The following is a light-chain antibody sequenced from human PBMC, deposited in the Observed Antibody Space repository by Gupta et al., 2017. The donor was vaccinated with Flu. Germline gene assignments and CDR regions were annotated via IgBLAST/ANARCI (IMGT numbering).Light chain of an antibody. CDR2: AAS. J-gene: IGKJ1*01. CDR3: QQSYDWTWT. Sequence: DLQLSHSPSSLSASAGDRVTITCRASQYINNNLDWYQQKPGKAPKLLIYAASIMERGVPSRFSGGGSGADFTLTITSLQPEDFAIYYCQQSYDWTWTFGQGTNVGIK. CDR1: QYINNN. V-gene: IGKV1-39*01.